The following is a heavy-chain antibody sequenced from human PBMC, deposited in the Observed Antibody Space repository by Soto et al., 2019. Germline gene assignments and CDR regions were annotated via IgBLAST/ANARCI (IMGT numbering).Heavy chain of an antibody. CDR3: AKDRPPYSSSWYLAPHV. Sequence: GGSLRLSCAVSGSIFSRYSMNWVRQAPGKGLEWVSSIGTSGSYIYDTDSVKGRFTISRDNTKDSLYLQMNSLRAEDTAVYYCAKDRPPYSSSWYLAPHVWGQGTLVTVSS. CDR2: IGTSGSYI. J-gene: IGHJ4*02. D-gene: IGHD6-13*01. V-gene: IGHV3-21*01. CDR1: GSIFSRYS.